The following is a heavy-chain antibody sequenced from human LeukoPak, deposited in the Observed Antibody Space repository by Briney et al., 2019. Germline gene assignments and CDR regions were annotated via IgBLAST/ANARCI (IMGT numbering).Heavy chain of an antibody. CDR2: IGSGGNP. V-gene: IGHV3-13*05. J-gene: IGHJ6*02. CDR1: GFSFSSYD. D-gene: IGHD3-10*01. Sequence: GGSLRLSCAGSGFSFSSYDMHWXRQGTGKGLEWVSGIGSGGNPYYPGSEKGRFTISRENVKNSLYLQINTLRAGDTAVYYCAREVSGGMDVWGQGTTVTVSS. CDR3: AREVSGGMDV.